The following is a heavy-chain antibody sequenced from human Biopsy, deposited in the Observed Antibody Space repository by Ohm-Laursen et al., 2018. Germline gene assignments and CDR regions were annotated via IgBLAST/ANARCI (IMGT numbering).Heavy chain of an antibody. Sequence: SHTLSLTCSVSGVSISTYYWSWIRQSTGRGLEWIAYIYYSGSTDYNPSLKSRVTISLDTSKNQFSLKLSSVTAADTAIYYCAREAIGVATAFDIWGQGTMVTVSS. CDR3: AREAIGVATAFDI. CDR1: GVSISTYY. J-gene: IGHJ3*02. V-gene: IGHV4-59*01. CDR2: IYYSGST. D-gene: IGHD5-12*01.